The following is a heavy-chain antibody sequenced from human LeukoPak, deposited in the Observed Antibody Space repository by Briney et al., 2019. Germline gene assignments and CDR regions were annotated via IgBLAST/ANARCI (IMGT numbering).Heavy chain of an antibody. CDR2: INSDGSST. D-gene: IGHD3-10*01. V-gene: IGHV3-74*01. CDR3: ARGGKFRGVTSGRFDY. CDR1: GFTFSSYW. J-gene: IGHJ4*02. Sequence: GGSLRLSCAASGFTFSSYWMHWVRQAPGKGLVWVSRINSDGSSTSYADSVKGRFTISRDNAKNTLYPQMNSLRAEDTAVYYCARGGKFRGVTSGRFDYWGQGTLVTVSS.